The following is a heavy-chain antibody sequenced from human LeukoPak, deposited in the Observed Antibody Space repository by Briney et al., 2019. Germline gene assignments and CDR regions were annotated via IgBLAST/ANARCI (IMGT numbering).Heavy chain of an antibody. CDR1: GFTFSSYA. V-gene: IGHV3-23*01. J-gene: IGHJ4*02. CDR3: VPKGNEGY. D-gene: IGHD1-1*01. CDR2: ISGSGGST. Sequence: GGSLRLSCAASGFTFSSYAMSWVRQAPGKGLEWVSTISGSGGSTYYADPVKGRFTISRDNSKNTLYLQMNSLRVEDTAVYYCVPKGNEGYWGQGTLVTVSS.